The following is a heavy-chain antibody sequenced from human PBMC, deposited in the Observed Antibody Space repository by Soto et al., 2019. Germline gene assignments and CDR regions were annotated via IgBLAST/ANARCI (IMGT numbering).Heavy chain of an antibody. D-gene: IGHD3-10*01. CDR2: VYYSGGT. CDR1: VDSISSYS. Sequence: SETLSLTCTVSVDSISSYSWSWIRRPPGRGLEWIGYVYYSGGTTYNPSLKSRLTISLDTSKSQFSLTLSSVTAADAAVYYCAGDYGSGSYRFDYWGQGIPVTVSS. V-gene: IGHV4-59*01. J-gene: IGHJ4*02. CDR3: AGDYGSGSYRFDY.